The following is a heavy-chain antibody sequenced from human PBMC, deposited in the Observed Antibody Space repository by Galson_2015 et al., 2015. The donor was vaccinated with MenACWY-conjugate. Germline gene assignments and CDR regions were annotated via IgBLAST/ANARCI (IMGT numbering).Heavy chain of an antibody. V-gene: IGHV3-74*01. J-gene: IGHJ6*02. D-gene: IGHD3-10*01. CDR1: GFSFGNYW. CDR2: SNSDGRST. Sequence: SLRLSCAASGFSFGNYWMHWVRHAPGKGLVWVSRSNSDGRSTKNADSVKGRFTMSRDNAKNTLYLQMNSLRAEDTAVYYCAREIGQWVRGARYGMAVWGQGTTVTVSS. CDR3: AREIGQWVRGARYGMAV.